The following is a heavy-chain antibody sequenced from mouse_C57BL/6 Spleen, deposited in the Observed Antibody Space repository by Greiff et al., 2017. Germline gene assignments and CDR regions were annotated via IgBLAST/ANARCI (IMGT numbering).Heavy chain of an antibody. D-gene: IGHD1-1*01. CDR1: GYTFTSYW. CDR2: IDPSDSYT. Sequence: VQLQQPGAELVRPGTSVKLSCKASGYTFTSYWMHWVKQRPGQGLEWIGVIDPSDSYTNYNQKFKGKATLTVDTTSSTAYMQLSSLTSEDSAVXYCARPYYYGSRAWFAYWGQGTLVTVSA. CDR3: ARPYYYGSRAWFAY. J-gene: IGHJ3*01. V-gene: IGHV1-59*01.